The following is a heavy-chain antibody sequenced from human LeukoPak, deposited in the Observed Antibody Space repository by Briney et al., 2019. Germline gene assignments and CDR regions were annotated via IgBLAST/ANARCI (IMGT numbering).Heavy chain of an antibody. CDR2: INPNSGGT. J-gene: IGHJ4*02. D-gene: IGHD3-3*01. V-gene: IGHV1-2*02. Sequence: ASVKVSCKASGYTFTGYYMHWVRQAPGQGLEWMGWINPNSGGTNYAQKFQGRVTVTRDTSISTAYMELSRLRSDDTAVYYCARVADYDFWSGPTYYFDYWGQGTLVTVSS. CDR3: ARVADYDFWSGPTYYFDY. CDR1: GYTFTGYY.